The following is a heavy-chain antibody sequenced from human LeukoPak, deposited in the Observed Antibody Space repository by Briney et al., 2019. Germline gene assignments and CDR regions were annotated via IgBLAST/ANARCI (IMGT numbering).Heavy chain of an antibody. CDR2: IIPIFATA. CDR1: GGTFSSYA. J-gene: IGHJ4*02. Sequence: SVKVSCKASGGTFSSYAISWVRQAPGQGLEWMGGIIPIFATANYAQKFQGRVTITADKSTSTAHMELSSLRSEDTAVYYCAVHVSNRVGYCSSASCYLLDYWGQGTLVTVSS. V-gene: IGHV1-69*06. CDR3: AVHVSNRVGYCSSASCYLLDY. D-gene: IGHD2-2*01.